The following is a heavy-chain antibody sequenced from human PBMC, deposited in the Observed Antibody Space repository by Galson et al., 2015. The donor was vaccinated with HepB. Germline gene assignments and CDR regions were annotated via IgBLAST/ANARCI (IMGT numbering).Heavy chain of an antibody. D-gene: IGHD6-6*01. CDR2: ISSYNGNA. CDR1: GYSFRNYG. V-gene: IGHV1-18*01. J-gene: IGHJ4*02. Sequence: SVKVSCKASGYSFRNYGISWVRQAPGQGLEWMGWISSYNGNANYAQNIQGRVTMTTDTSTTTAYMELKSLRSDDTAVYYCARARYSSSPPDYWGQGTLVSVSS. CDR3: ARARYSSSPPDY.